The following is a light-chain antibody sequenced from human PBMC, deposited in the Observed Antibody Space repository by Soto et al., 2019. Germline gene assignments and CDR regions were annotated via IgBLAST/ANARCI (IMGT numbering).Light chain of an antibody. Sequence: EIVLTQSPGTLSLSPGERATLSCRASQSVNKNYLAWYQQRPGQAPRLLMYDASSRATGIPDRFSGSGSGADFTLTISRLEHEDSAMYYCQQYGNPPRSFGQGTKLEIK. CDR3: QQYGNPPRS. J-gene: IGKJ2*03. V-gene: IGKV3-20*01. CDR1: QSVNKNY. CDR2: DAS.